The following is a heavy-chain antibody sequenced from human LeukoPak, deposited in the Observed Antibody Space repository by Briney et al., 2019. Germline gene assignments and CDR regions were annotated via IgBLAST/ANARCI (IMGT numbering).Heavy chain of an antibody. D-gene: IGHD6-6*01. CDR3: AREIYRFGSSSLDY. J-gene: IGHJ4*02. CDR2: ISPDGDST. CDR1: GFIFSSHP. Sequence: GGSLRLSCAASGFIFSSHPMHWVRQAPGKGLEYVSVISPDGDSTFYADSVKGRFTISRDNSKNTLYLQMGSLRPEDMATYYCAREIYRFGSSSLDYWGQGTLVTVSS. V-gene: IGHV3-64*02.